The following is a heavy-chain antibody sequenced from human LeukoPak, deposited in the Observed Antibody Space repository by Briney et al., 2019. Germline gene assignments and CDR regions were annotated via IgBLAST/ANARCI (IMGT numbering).Heavy chain of an antibody. J-gene: IGHJ4*02. CDR3: ARPRSSSGWDGDFDY. V-gene: IGHV4-4*07. Sequence: TSETLSLTCTVSNDSISSYYWSWIRQPAGKGLEWIGRIYSSGSTNYNPSLKSRVTMSVETSKNQFSLKLGSVTAADTAMYYCARPRSSSGWDGDFDYWGQGTLVTVSS. CDR1: NDSISSYY. CDR2: IYSSGST. D-gene: IGHD6-19*01.